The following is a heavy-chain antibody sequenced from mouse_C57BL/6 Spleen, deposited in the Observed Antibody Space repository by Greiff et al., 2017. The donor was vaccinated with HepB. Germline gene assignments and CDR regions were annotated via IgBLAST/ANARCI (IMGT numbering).Heavy chain of an antibody. CDR1: GYTFTDYE. Sequence: VQLQQSGAELVRPGASVTLSCKASGYTFTDYEMHWVKQTPVHGLEWIGAIDPETGGTAYNQKFKGKAILTADKSSSTAYMELRSLTSEDSAVYYCTRRRAYVFAYWGQGTLVTVSA. V-gene: IGHV1-15*01. CDR3: TRRRAYVFAY. CDR2: IDPETGGT. J-gene: IGHJ3*01.